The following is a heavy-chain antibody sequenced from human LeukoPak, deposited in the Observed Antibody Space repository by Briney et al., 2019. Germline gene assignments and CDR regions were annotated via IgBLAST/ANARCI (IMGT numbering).Heavy chain of an antibody. CDR2: ISSNGGST. D-gene: IGHD3-10*01. Sequence: GGSLRLSCSASGFTFSSYAMHWVRQAPGKGLEYVSAISSNGGSTYYADSVKGRFTMSRDNSKNTLYLQVSGLRAEDTAVYYCVKDHYYGSGSYYRGDYWGQGTLVTVSS. J-gene: IGHJ4*02. CDR1: GFTFSSYA. V-gene: IGHV3-64D*06. CDR3: VKDHYYGSGSYYRGDY.